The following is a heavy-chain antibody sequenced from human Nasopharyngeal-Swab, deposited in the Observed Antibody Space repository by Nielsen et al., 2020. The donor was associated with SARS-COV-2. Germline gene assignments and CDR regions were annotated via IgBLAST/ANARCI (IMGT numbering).Heavy chain of an antibody. CDR3: ARVAYYGSGSYYYYYYGMDV. CDR2: IYYSGST. D-gene: IGHD3-10*01. J-gene: IGHJ6*02. V-gene: IGHV4-59*01. Sequence: SETPSLTCTASGGSISSYYWSWIRQPPGKGLEWIGYIYYSGSTHYNPSLKSRVTISVDTSKNQFSLKLSSVTAADTAVYYCARVAYYGSGSYYYYYYGMDVWGQGTTVTVSS. CDR1: GGSISSYY.